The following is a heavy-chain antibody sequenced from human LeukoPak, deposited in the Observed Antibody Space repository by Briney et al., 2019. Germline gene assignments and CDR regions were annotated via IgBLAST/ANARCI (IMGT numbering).Heavy chain of an antibody. CDR1: GFTFSDYY. J-gene: IGHJ4*02. Sequence: GGSLRLSCAVSGFTFSDYYMSWIRQAPGKGLEWVSAISGSGGSTYYADSVKGRFTISRDNSKNTLYLQMNSLRAEDTAVYYCAKDIVVVPAAIDYWGQGTLVTVSS. V-gene: IGHV3-23*01. D-gene: IGHD2-2*01. CDR2: ISGSGGST. CDR3: AKDIVVVPAAIDY.